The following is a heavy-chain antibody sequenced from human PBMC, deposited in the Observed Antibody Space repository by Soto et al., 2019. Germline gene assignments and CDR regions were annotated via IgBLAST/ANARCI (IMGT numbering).Heavy chain of an antibody. CDR1: GGSITRNNHY. Sequence: QLQLQESGPGLVKPSETLSLTCIVSGGSITRNNHYWGWIRQSPGKGLEWIGSILYSESTNYNPSLTSRVTLSVETSKNQFSLKMSSVPAADTALYYCARLGSSGWYQGSYFAYWGQGTLVTVSS. CDR3: ARLGSSGWYQGSYFAY. J-gene: IGHJ4*02. V-gene: IGHV4-39*01. CDR2: ILYSEST. D-gene: IGHD6-19*01.